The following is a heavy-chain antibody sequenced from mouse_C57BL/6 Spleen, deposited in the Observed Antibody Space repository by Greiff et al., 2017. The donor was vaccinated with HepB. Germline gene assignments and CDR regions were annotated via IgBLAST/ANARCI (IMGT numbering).Heavy chain of an antibody. J-gene: IGHJ3*01. D-gene: IGHD1-1*01. V-gene: IGHV1-54*01. CDR2: INPGSGGT. CDR3: ARSSNYYGSSYWFAY. Sequence: QVQLQQSGAELVRPGTSVKVSCKASGYAFTNYLIEWVKQRPGQGLEWIGVINPGSGGTNYNEKCKGKATLTADKSSSTAYMQLSSLTSEDSAVYFCARSSNYYGSSYWFAYWGQGTLVTVSA. CDR1: GYAFTNYL.